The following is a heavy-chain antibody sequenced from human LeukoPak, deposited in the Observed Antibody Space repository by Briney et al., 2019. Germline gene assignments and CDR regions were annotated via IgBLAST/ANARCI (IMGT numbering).Heavy chain of an antibody. CDR2: ISAYNGNT. Sequence: ASVKVSCKASGYTFTSYGISWVRQAPGQGLEWMGWISAYNGNTNYAQKLQGRVTMTTDTSTSTAYMELRSLRSDDTAVYYCARVSGMTVAVIDHRHDYWGQGTLVTVSS. D-gene: IGHD3-22*01. V-gene: IGHV1-18*01. J-gene: IGHJ4*02. CDR3: ARVSGMTVAVIDHRHDY. CDR1: GYTFTSYG.